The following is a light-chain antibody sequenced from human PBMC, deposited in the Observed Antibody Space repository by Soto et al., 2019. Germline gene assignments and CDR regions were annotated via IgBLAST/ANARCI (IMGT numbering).Light chain of an antibody. Sequence: EIVLTQYPGTLSLSPGVRATLSCRASQSVSSSYLAWYQQKPGQAPRLLIYGASSRATGIPDRFSGSGSGTDFTLTISRLEPEDFAVYYCQQYGSSPLFTFGPGTNVDIK. CDR3: QQYGSSPLFT. J-gene: IGKJ3*01. CDR2: GAS. V-gene: IGKV3-20*01. CDR1: QSVSSSY.